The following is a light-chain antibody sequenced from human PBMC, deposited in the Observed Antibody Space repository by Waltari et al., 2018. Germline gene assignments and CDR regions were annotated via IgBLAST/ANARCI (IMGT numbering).Light chain of an antibody. V-gene: IGLV4-69*01. CDR1: SGHSSNI. Sequence: SLSASLGASVKLTCTLDSGHSSNIVAWLQQQPEEGPRYLMKINRDGSHSKGDEIPDRFSGSSSGAERDLTISSVQSEDEADYYCQTGGHGTWVFGGGTKLTVL. CDR2: INRDGSH. CDR3: QTGGHGTWV. J-gene: IGLJ3*02.